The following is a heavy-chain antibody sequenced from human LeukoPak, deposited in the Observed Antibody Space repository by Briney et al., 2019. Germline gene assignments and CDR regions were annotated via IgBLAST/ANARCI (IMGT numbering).Heavy chain of an antibody. CDR1: GFTVSNSY. Sequence: GGSLRLSCAASGFTVSNSYMSWVRQAPGKGLEWVSVINSGGITYYADSVKGRFTISRDNAKNSLYLQMNSLRAEDTAVYYCARVSEYSSSWYGMDVWGQGTTVTVSS. CDR3: ARVSEYSSSWYGMDV. D-gene: IGHD6-13*01. CDR2: INSGGIT. V-gene: IGHV3-53*01. J-gene: IGHJ6*02.